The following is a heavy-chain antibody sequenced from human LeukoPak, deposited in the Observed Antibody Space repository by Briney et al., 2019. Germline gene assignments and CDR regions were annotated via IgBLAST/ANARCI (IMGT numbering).Heavy chain of an antibody. V-gene: IGHV4-59*08. D-gene: IGHD3-22*01. CDR3: ARHDSSGPYNAFDI. Sequence: SETLSLTCTVSGGSISSYYWSWIRQPPGKGLEWIGYIYHSGSTNYNPSLTSRVTISVDTSKNQFSLKLSSVTAAETAVYYCARHDSSGPYNAFDIWGQGTMVTVSS. CDR2: IYHSGST. J-gene: IGHJ3*02. CDR1: GGSISSYY.